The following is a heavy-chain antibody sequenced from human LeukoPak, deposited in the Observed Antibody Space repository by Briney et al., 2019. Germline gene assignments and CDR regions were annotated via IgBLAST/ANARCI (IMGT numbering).Heavy chain of an antibody. J-gene: IGHJ5*02. V-gene: IGHV5-10-1*01. Sequence: GEALRISCKGSGYGFTSYWISWVRQMPGKGLGWRGRIDPSDSYINYSPSFQGHVTISADKSISTAYLQWSSLKASDTAMYYCARHASVLRYFDWLTNWFDPWGQGTLVTVSS. CDR1: GYGFTSYW. D-gene: IGHD3-9*01. CDR3: ARHASVLRYFDWLTNWFDP. CDR2: IDPSDSYI.